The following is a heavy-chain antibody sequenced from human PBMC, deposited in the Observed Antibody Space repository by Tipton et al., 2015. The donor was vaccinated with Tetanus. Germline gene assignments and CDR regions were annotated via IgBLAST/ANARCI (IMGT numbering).Heavy chain of an antibody. Sequence: LRLSCTVSGGSISNYYWSWIRQPPGKGLEWIGEIYHSGTTDYNPSLKSRVTMSVDPPKNQFSLHLTSATAADTAVYYCVGSYSGDYSYRGQGILVTVSS. CDR3: VGSYSGDYSY. J-gene: IGHJ4*02. CDR2: IYHSGTT. V-gene: IGHV4-59*04. CDR1: GGSISNYY. D-gene: IGHD3-10*01.